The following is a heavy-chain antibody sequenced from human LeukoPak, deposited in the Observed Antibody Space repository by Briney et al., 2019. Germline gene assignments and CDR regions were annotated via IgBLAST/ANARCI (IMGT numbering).Heavy chain of an antibody. J-gene: IGHJ4*02. V-gene: IGHV1-69*06. CDR3: AKGSRLREGGSYRF. Sequence: SVKVSCKASGGIFSSYAINWVRQAPGQGLEWMGRIIPIFGSASYAQKFQGRVTITADKSTRTAYMELSSLRSEDTALYYCAKGSRLREGGSYRFWGQGTLVTVSS. D-gene: IGHD3-16*02. CDR2: IIPIFGSA. CDR1: GGIFSSYA.